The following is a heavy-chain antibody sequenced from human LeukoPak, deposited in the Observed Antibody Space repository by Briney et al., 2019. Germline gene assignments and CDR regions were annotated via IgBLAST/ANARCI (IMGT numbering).Heavy chain of an antibody. D-gene: IGHD3-10*01. V-gene: IGHV3-30*02. CDR1: GFTLRDYD. J-gene: IGHJ6*03. CDR3: ARGPMVRGVTDYYYYMDV. Sequence: GGSLRLSCATSGFTLRDYDMHWVRQAPGKGLGRVSMIRYDGNNQFYVDSVKGRFTFSRDNSKNTLYLQMNGLRAEDTAVYYCARGPMVRGVTDYYYYMDVWGKGTTVTVSS. CDR2: IRYDGNNQ.